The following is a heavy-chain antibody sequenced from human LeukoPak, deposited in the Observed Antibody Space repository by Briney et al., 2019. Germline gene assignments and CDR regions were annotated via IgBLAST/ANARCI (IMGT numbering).Heavy chain of an antibody. CDR3: ARTDLDTVRDY. CDR2: ISSSSSYI. V-gene: IGHV3-21*01. J-gene: IGHJ4*02. Sequence: GGSLRLSCAASGFTFSSYSMNWVRQAPGKGLEWVSSISSSSSYIYYADSVKGRFTISRDNAKNSLYLQMNGLRAEDTAVYYCARTDLDTVRDYWGQGTLVTVSS. D-gene: IGHD4-17*01. CDR1: GFTFSSYS.